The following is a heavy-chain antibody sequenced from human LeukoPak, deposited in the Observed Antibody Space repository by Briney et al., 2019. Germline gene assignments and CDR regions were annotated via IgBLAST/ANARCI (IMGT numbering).Heavy chain of an antibody. CDR2: ISGSGGST. V-gene: IGHV3-23*01. CDR3: EKDLGWEPDYFDY. J-gene: IGHJ4*02. Sequence: RGSLRLSCAASGFTFSSYAMSWVRQAPGKGLEWVSAISGSGGSTYYADSVKGRFTISRDNSKNTLYLQMNSLRAEDTAVYYCEKDLGWEPDYFDYWGQGTLVTVSS. CDR1: GFTFSSYA. D-gene: IGHD1-26*01.